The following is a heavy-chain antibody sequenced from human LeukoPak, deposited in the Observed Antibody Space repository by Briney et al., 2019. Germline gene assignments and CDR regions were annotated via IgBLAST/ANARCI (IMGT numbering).Heavy chain of an antibody. D-gene: IGHD6-13*01. Sequence: SETLSLTCTVSGGSISSYYWSWIRQPPGKGLEWIGYIYYSGSTNYNPSLKSRVTISVDTSKNQFSLKLSSVTAADTAVYYCARVGSSWNYYYYYGMDVWGQGTTVTVSS. J-gene: IGHJ6*02. CDR1: GGSISSYY. CDR2: IYYSGST. V-gene: IGHV4-59*01. CDR3: ARVGSSWNYYYYYGMDV.